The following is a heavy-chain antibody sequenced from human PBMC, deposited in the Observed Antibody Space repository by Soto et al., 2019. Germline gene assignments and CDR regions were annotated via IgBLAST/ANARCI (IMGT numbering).Heavy chain of an antibody. CDR3: TASYRDYVGGAFDI. J-gene: IGHJ3*02. D-gene: IGHD4-17*01. CDR1: GFTFSHAW. V-gene: IGHV3-15*07. CDR2: IKSKTDGGTI. Sequence: QLVVSGGGLVKPGGSLRLSCAASGFTFSHAWMNWVRQAPGKGLEWVGRIKSKTDGGTIDYAAPVKGRFTISRDDSESTLYLEMNSLKTEDTAVDYCTASYRDYVGGAFDIWGQGTMVTVSS.